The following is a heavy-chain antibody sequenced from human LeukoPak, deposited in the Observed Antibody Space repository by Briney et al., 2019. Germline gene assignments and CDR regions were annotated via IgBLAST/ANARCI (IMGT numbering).Heavy chain of an antibody. CDR2: IIPIFGTA. Sequence: SVKVSCKASGGTFSSYAISWVRQAPGQGPEWMGGIIPIFGTANYAQKFQGRVTITADESTSTAYMELSSLRSEDTAVYYCASSRQQQLVRWFDPWGQGTLVTVSS. V-gene: IGHV1-69*13. J-gene: IGHJ5*02. CDR3: ASSRQQQLVRWFDP. CDR1: GGTFSSYA. D-gene: IGHD6-13*01.